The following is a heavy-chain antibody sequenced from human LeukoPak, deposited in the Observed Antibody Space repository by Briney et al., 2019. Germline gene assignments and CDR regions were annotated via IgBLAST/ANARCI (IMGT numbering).Heavy chain of an antibody. J-gene: IGHJ4*02. CDR3: ARLTYYDYAWGSYRYQVFFDY. V-gene: IGHV4-39*01. D-gene: IGHD3-16*02. Sequence: SETLSLTCTVSGGSISSSSYYWGWIRQPPGKGLEWIGSIYYSGSTYYNPSLKSRVTISVDTSKNQFSLKLSSVTAADTAVYYCARLTYYDYAWGSYRYQVFFDYWGQGTLVTVSS. CDR1: GGSISSSSYY. CDR2: IYYSGST.